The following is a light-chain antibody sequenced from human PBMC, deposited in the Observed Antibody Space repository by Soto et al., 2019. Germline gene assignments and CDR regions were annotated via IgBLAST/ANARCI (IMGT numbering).Light chain of an antibody. J-gene: IGKJ4*01. CDR2: DTS. CDR3: QPYNNWPLT. CDR1: QGIGDT. V-gene: IGKV3-15*01. Sequence: EVVMRQSPATLFVSPGEGATLSCTASQGIGDTLAWYQHKPGQTPRLLIYDTSTRATGVPTRFSGSRSGAEFTLTINSLQTEDFAVYYCQPYNNWPLTFGGGTKVEIK.